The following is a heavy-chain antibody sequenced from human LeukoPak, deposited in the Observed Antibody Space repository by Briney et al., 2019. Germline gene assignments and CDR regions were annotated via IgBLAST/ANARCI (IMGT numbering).Heavy chain of an antibody. D-gene: IGHD5-12*01. Sequence: SDTLSLTCTVSGGSITSGGFSWTWIRQPPGNGLEWIGYIYHDGTTSYNLSLRSRLTISIDGSKNQFSLKMTSVTAADTAVYYCARGRDILDYWGQGALVAVYS. J-gene: IGHJ4*02. CDR3: ARGRDILDY. CDR2: IYHDGTT. V-gene: IGHV4-30-2*01. CDR1: GGSITSGGFS.